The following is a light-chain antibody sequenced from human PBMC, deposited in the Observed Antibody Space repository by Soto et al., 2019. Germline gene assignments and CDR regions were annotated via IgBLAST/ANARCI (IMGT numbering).Light chain of an antibody. CDR3: QQSYSTQLT. V-gene: IGKV1-39*01. Sequence: DIQMTQSPSSLSASVGDRVTITCRASQSISSYLNWYQQKPGKAPKLLIYAASSLQSEVPSRFSDSRSGTDFTLTISRLQPEDFATYYCQQSYSTQLTCGGGTKGEIK. J-gene: IGKJ4*01. CDR2: AAS. CDR1: QSISSY.